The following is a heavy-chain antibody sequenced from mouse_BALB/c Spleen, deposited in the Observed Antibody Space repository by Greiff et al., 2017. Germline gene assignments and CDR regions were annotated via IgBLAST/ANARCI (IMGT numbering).Heavy chain of an antibody. V-gene: IGHV1-9*01. CDR1: GYTFSSYW. J-gene: IGHJ1*01. Sequence: VQLQQSGAELMKPGASVKISCKATGYTFSSYWIEWVKQGPGHGLEWIGEILPGSGSTNYNEKFKGKATFTADTSSNTAYMQLSSLTSEDSAVYYCATPNGYDWYFDDWGAGTTVTVSS. D-gene: IGHD1-2*01. CDR2: ILPGSGST. CDR3: ATPNGYDWYFDD.